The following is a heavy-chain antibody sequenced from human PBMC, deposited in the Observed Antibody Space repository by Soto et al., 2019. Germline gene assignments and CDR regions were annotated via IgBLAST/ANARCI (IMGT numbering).Heavy chain of an antibody. CDR3: ARRWSGFGEYQDGGMGYYYYMDV. V-gene: IGHV3-53*04. CDR1: GFTVSSNY. CDR2: IYSGGST. J-gene: IGHJ6*03. D-gene: IGHD3-10*01. Sequence: GGSLRLSCAASGFTVSSNYMSWVRQAPGKGLEWVSVIYSGGSTYYADSVKGRFTISRHNSKNTLYLQMNSLRAEDTAVYYCARRWSGFGEYQDGGMGYYYYMDVWGKGTTVTVSS.